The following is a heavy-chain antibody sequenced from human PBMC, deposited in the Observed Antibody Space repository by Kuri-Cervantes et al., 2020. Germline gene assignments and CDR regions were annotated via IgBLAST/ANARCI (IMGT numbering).Heavy chain of an antibody. J-gene: IGHJ6*01. Sequence: GESLKISCAASGFTFSNAWMSWVRQAPGKGLEWVGRIKSKTDGGTTDYAAPVKGRFTISRDDSKNTLYLQMNSLKTEDTAVYYCTTDKVPRRWSVVPAAIGYYYYYGMDVWGQGTTVTVSS. V-gene: IGHV3-15*01. CDR1: GFTFSNAW. CDR3: TTDKVPRRWSVVPAAIGYYYYYGMDV. CDR2: IKSKTDGGTT. D-gene: IGHD2-2*01.